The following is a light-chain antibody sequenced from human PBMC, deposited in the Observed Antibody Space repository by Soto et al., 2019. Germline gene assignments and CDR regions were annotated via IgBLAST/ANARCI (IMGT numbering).Light chain of an antibody. J-gene: IGLJ2*01. CDR2: GVT. CDR1: IRDIGDYDY. V-gene: IGLV2-14*03. Sequence: QSALTQPASVSGSPGQSITISCTGSIRDIGDYDYVSWYQQYPGKAPKLIIYGVTDRPSGVSNRFSGSKSGNTASLTISGLQVEDEADDYCSAYSRGSTLLLFGGGTKVTVL. CDR3: SAYSRGSTLLL.